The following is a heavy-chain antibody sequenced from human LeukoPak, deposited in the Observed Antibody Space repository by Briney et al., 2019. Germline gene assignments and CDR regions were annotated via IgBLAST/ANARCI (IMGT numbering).Heavy chain of an antibody. J-gene: IGHJ4*02. V-gene: IGHV1-69*05. Sequence: GASVKVSCKASGGTFSSYAISWVRQAPGQGLEWMGGIIPIFGTANYAQKFQGRVTITTDESTSTAYMELSSLRSEDTAVYYCARDLTVRIAVCLGYWGQGTLVTVSS. CDR1: GGTFSSYA. CDR2: IIPIFGTA. D-gene: IGHD6-19*01. CDR3: ARDLTVRIAVCLGY.